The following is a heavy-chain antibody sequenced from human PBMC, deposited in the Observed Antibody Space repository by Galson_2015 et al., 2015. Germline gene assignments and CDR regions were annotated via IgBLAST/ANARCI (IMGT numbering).Heavy chain of an antibody. CDR1: GFSLSTSGVG. D-gene: IGHD6-13*01. Sequence: PALVKPTQTLTLTCTFSGFSLSTSGVGVGWIRQPPGKALEWLALIYWDDDKRYSPSLKSRLTITKDTSKNQVVLTMTNVDPVDTATYYCAHRRARIAAAGTGGWFDPWGQGTLVTVSS. V-gene: IGHV2-5*02. J-gene: IGHJ5*02. CDR3: AHRRARIAAAGTGGWFDP. CDR2: IYWDDDK.